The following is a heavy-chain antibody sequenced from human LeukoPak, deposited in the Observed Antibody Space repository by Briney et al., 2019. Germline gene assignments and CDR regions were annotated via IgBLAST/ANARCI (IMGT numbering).Heavy chain of an antibody. Sequence: SETLSLTCTVSGGSISSYYWSWIRQPPGKGLEWIGYIYDSGSTNYNPSLKSRVTISVDTSKNQFSLKLSSVTAADTAVYYCARVGGTNYYYYGMDVWGQGTTVTISS. CDR1: GGSISSYY. CDR3: ARVGGTNYYYYGMDV. J-gene: IGHJ6*02. V-gene: IGHV4-59*01. CDR2: IYDSGST. D-gene: IGHD1-1*01.